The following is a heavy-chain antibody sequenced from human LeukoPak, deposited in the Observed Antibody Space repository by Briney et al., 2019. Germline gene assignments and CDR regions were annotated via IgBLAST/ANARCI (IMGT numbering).Heavy chain of an antibody. CDR3: ARDQVWFGESPHYDY. D-gene: IGHD3-10*01. Sequence: GGSLRLSCAASGFTFSSYGMHWVRQAPGKGLEWVAFIRYDGSNKYYADSVKGRFTISRDNSKNTLYLQMNSLGAEDTAVYYCARDQVWFGESPHYDYWGQGTLVTVSS. CDR2: IRYDGSNK. CDR1: GFTFSSYG. J-gene: IGHJ4*02. V-gene: IGHV3-30*02.